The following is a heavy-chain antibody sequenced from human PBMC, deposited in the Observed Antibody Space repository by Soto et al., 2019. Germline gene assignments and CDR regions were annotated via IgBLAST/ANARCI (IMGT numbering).Heavy chain of an antibody. CDR2: VSTNGAT. CDR1: DDFISSYY. V-gene: IGHV4-4*07. Sequence: PSETLSLTCTVSDDFISSYYWNWIRQPAGKGLEWIGRVSTNGATNYNPSLESRVTMSVDTSKNQFSLELTSVTAADTAVYFCARADYEILTGSYAMDVWGQGTTVTV. D-gene: IGHD3-9*01. CDR3: ARADYEILTGSYAMDV. J-gene: IGHJ6*02.